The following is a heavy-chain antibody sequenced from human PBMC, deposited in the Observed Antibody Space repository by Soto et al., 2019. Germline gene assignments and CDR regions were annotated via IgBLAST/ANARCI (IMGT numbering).Heavy chain of an antibody. V-gene: IGHV4-59*08. Sequence: SETLSLTCTVSGGSISSYYWSWIRQPPGKGLEWIGYIYYSGSTNYNPSLKSRVTISVDTSKNQFSLKLSSVTAADTAVYYCARHGHDYGDYGDDAFDIWGQGTMVTVSS. D-gene: IGHD4-17*01. CDR3: ARHGHDYGDYGDDAFDI. CDR2: IYYSGST. CDR1: GGSISSYY. J-gene: IGHJ3*02.